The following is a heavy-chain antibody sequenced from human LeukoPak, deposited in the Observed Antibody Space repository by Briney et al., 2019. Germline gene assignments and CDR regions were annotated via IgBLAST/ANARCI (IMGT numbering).Heavy chain of an antibody. J-gene: IGHJ3*02. CDR1: GYTFTGYY. D-gene: IGHD2-2*01. V-gene: IGHV1-2*02. CDR3: ARAGTYCSSTSCYGAFDI. Sequence: GASVTVSCKASGYTFTGYYMHWVRQAPGQGLEWMGWINPNSGGTNYAQKFQGRVTMTRDTSISTAYMELSRLRSDDTAVYYCARAGTYCSSTSCYGAFDIWGQGTMVTVSS. CDR2: INPNSGGT.